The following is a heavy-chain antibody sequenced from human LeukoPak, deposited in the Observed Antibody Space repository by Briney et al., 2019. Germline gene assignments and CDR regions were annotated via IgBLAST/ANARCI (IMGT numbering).Heavy chain of an antibody. J-gene: IGHJ4*02. Sequence: PSETLSLTCAVSGGSITTADFDWAWIRQPPGQGFEWIATVSSSGKAYYYPSLMSRVTISVDTSKNHFSLDVTSVTAADTGLFYCARFKGGTGFDYWGRGVLVIVS. V-gene: IGHV4-39*02. D-gene: IGHD1-26*01. CDR1: GGSITTADFD. CDR2: VSSSGKA. CDR3: ARFKGGTGFDY.